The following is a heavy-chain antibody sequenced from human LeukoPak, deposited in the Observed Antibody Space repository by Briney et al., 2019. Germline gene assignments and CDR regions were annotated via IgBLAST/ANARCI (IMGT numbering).Heavy chain of an antibody. V-gene: IGHV5-51*01. CDR1: GYSFSNYW. D-gene: IGHD2-21*02. J-gene: IGHJ4*02. Sequence: GESLKLSCEGSGYSFSNYWTGWVRQMPGKGLEWMGIIYSGDYETRYSPSFQGLVTISVDKSISTAYLQWSSLKASYTAMYYCAIPPGYCGNDCSFDHWGQGTLVTVSS. CDR3: AIPPGYCGNDCSFDH. CDR2: IYSGDYET.